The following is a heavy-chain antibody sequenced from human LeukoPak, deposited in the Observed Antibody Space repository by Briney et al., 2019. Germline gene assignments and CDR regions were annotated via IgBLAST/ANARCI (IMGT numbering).Heavy chain of an antibody. Sequence: ASVKVSCKASGYTFTGYYMHWGRQAPGQGLEWMGWINPNSGGTNYAQKFQGRVTMTRDTSISTAYMELSRLRSDDTAVYYCARGPAAVSLRGIYYFDYWGQGTLVTVSS. CDR3: ARGPAAVSLRGIYYFDY. CDR1: GYTFTGYY. D-gene: IGHD2-2*01. CDR2: INPNSGGT. V-gene: IGHV1-2*02. J-gene: IGHJ4*02.